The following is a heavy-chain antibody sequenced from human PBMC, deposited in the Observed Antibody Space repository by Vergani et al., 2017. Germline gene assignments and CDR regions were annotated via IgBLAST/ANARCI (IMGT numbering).Heavy chain of an antibody. J-gene: IGHJ6*02. CDR3: AKAGIWDYGDFGPYGMDV. D-gene: IGHD4-17*01. Sequence: VQLVESGGGVVQPGRSLRLSCAASGFTFDDYAMHWVRQAPGKGLEWVSGISWNSGSIGYADSVKGRFTISRDNAKNSLYLQMNSLRAEDTALYYCAKAGIWDYGDFGPYGMDVWGQGTTVTVSS. CDR1: GFTFDDYA. CDR2: ISWNSGSI. V-gene: IGHV3-9*01.